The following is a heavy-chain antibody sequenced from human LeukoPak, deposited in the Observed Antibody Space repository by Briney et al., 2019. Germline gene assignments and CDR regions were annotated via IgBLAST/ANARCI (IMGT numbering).Heavy chain of an antibody. D-gene: IGHD2-2*01. CDR3: GCSSTSPDAFDI. CDR1: GYTFTGYY. Sequence: RRASVKVSCKASGYTFTGYYMHWVRQAPGQGLEWMGWINPNSGGTNYAQKFQGRVTMTRDTSISTAYMELSRLRSDDTAVYYCGCSSTSPDAFDIWGQGTMVTVSS. CDR2: INPNSGGT. J-gene: IGHJ3*02. V-gene: IGHV1-2*02.